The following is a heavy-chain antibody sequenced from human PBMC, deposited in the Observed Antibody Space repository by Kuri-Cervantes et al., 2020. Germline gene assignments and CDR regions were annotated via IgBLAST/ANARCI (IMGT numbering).Heavy chain of an antibody. J-gene: IGHJ4*02. D-gene: IGHD6-19*01. Sequence: GGSLRLSWAASGLTFSSYAMHWVRQAPGKGLEWVSVISYDGSNKCYADSVKGRFTISRDNSKTTLYLQMGSLRAEDMAVYYCARLAVAGTGLFDYWGQGTLVTVSS. CDR1: GLTFSSYA. CDR3: ARLAVAGTGLFDY. V-gene: IGHV3-30*14. CDR2: ISYDGSNK.